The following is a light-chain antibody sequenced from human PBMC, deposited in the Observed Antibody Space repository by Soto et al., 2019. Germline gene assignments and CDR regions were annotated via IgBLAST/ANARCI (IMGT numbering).Light chain of an antibody. CDR3: PLANIFPPT. CDR1: QGISSW. Sequence: DIQMTQSPSSVSASVGDRVTITCRASQGISSWLAWYQQKPGKAPKLLIYAAPSLQSGVPSSFSGSGSRNDFNLTLSSLQPEDFGTHYCPLANIFPPTVGQGTRLEMK. V-gene: IGKV1-12*01. CDR2: AAP. J-gene: IGKJ5*01.